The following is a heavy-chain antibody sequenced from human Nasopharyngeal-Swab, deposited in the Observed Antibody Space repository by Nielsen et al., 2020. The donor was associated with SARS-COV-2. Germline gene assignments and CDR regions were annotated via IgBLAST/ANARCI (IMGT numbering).Heavy chain of an antibody. Sequence: GESLKISCAGSGFTFSSYWMHWVRQAPGKGLVWVLRINSDGSSTSYADSVKGRFTISRDNAKNTLYLQMNSLRAEDTAVYYCARGPYSGYDYGGYRSSWYVGYFDYWGQGTLVTVSS. CDR1: GFTFSSYW. CDR2: INSDGSST. D-gene: IGHD6-13*01. CDR3: ARGPYSGYDYGGYRSSWYVGYFDY. J-gene: IGHJ4*02. V-gene: IGHV3-74*01.